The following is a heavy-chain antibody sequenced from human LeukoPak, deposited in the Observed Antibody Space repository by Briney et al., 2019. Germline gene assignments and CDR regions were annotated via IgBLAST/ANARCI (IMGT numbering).Heavy chain of an antibody. CDR1: GGSFSSYY. D-gene: IGHD3-22*01. V-gene: IGHV4-59*08. CDR2: IYYSGST. CDR3: ARHKMNYYDSSGYYGYFDY. J-gene: IGHJ4*02. Sequence: SETLSLTCAVYGGSFSSYYWSWIRQPPGKGLEWIGYIYYSGSTNYNPSLKSRVTISVDTSKNQFSLKLSSVTAADTAVYYCARHKMNYYDSSGYYGYFDYWGQGTLVTVSS.